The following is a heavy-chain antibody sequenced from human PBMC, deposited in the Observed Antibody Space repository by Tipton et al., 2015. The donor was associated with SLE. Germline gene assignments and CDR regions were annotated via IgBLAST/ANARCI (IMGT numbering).Heavy chain of an antibody. CDR1: GFTFSDAW. D-gene: IGHD3/OR15-3a*01. J-gene: IGHJ4*02. V-gene: IGHV3-53*05. CDR2: IYKGGSR. Sequence: SLRLSCAASGFTFSDAWMGWVRQAPGKGLEWVSSIYKGGSRYYAGSVKGRFTITRDNSKNTLYLQMDGLSAEDSAVYFCAKGREWTEYGSNALDYWGQGTLVTVSS. CDR3: AKGREWTEYGSNALDY.